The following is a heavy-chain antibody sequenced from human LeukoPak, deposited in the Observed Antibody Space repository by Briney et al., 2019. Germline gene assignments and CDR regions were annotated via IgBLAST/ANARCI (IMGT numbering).Heavy chain of an antibody. D-gene: IGHD1-26*01. J-gene: IGHJ6*03. CDR3: ARDQGGSYSAYWMGYYYMDV. CDR1: GYTFTSYG. Sequence: ASVKVSCKASGYTFTSYGISWVRQAPGQGLEWMGWISAYNGNTNYAQKLQGRVTMTTDTSTSTAYMELRSLRSDDTAVYYCARDQGGSYSAYWMGYYYMDVWAKGPRSPSP. CDR2: ISAYNGNT. V-gene: IGHV1-18*01.